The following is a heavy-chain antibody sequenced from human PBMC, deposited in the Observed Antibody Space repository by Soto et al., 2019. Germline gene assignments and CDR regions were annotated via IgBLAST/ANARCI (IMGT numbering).Heavy chain of an antibody. CDR1: GFPFSSYS. V-gene: IGHV3-48*01. J-gene: IGHJ5*01. Sequence: GPLRVSCAASGFPFSSYSMNWVRQAPWKGLEGVSYISSSSSTIYYAASVKGRFTISRDNAKNSLYLQMNSLRAEDTAVYYCARDNRPYYDFWGGASKVVWFDSWGQGPLVTSPQ. CDR2: ISSSSSTI. D-gene: IGHD3-3*01. CDR3: ARDNRPYYDFWGGASKVVWFDS.